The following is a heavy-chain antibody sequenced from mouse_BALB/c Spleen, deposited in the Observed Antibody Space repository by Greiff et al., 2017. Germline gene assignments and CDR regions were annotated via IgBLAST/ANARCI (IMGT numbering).Heavy chain of an antibody. D-gene: IGHD2-1*01. CDR3: ARGGNYGGAMDY. CDR1: GYSITSGYY. J-gene: IGHJ4*01. CDR2: ISYDGSN. Sequence: EVKLQESGPGLVKPSQSLSLTCSVTGYSITSGYYWNWIRQFPGNKLEWMGYISYDGSNNYNPSLKNRISITRDTSKNQFFLKLNSVTTEDTATYYCARGGNYGGAMDYWGQGTSVTVSS. V-gene: IGHV3-6*02.